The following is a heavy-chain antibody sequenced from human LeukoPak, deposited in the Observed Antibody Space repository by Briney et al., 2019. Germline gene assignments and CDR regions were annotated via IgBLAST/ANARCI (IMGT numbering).Heavy chain of an antibody. CDR1: GFTFSSYS. D-gene: IGHD6-13*01. V-gene: IGHV3-23*01. J-gene: IGHJ4*02. CDR2: ISGSGGST. Sequence: GGSLRLSCAASGFTFSSYSMNWVRQAPGKGLEWVSTISGSGGSTYYADSVKGRFTISRDSSKNTLYLQMNSLRAEDTAVYYCAKDDVGSSPLRFDYWGQGTLVTVSS. CDR3: AKDDVGSSPLRFDY.